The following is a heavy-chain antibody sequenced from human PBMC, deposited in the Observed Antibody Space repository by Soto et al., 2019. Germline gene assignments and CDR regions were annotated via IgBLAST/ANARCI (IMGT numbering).Heavy chain of an antibody. J-gene: IGHJ5*02. Sequence: EVQLLESGGALVEPGGSLRLSCDTSGFTFSNYVLTWVRQAPGRGLEWVSSISGSGGGRSYAASVKGRFTISSDNSEKTLYLQTNILRGRDTATYFCAIAYYDSRGFEDRWGQGTLVTVSS. CDR2: ISGSGGGR. CDR1: GFTFSNYV. V-gene: IGHV3-23*01. D-gene: IGHD3-22*01. CDR3: AIAYYDSRGFEDR.